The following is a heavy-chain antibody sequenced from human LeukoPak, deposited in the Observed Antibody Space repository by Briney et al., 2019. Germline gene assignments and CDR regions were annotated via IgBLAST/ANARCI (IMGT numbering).Heavy chain of an antibody. J-gene: IGHJ4*02. Sequence: GGSLRLSCAASGFTFSGSDMHWVRQASGKGLEWVGRIRIKTNSYATAYAASVKGRFTISRDDSKNTAYLQMNSLRAEDTAVYYCANLSLRWPDYWGQGTLVTVSS. CDR1: GFTFSGSD. CDR2: IRIKTNSYAT. V-gene: IGHV3-73*01. D-gene: IGHD4-23*01. CDR3: ANLSLRWPDY.